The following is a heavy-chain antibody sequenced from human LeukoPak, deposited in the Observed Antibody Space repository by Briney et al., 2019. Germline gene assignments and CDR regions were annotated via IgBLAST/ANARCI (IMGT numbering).Heavy chain of an antibody. CDR2: INPNSGGT. CDR3: ARYPYYDFRSRYYYGMDV. J-gene: IGHJ6*02. V-gene: IGHV1-2*02. D-gene: IGHD3-3*01. Sequence: ASVKVSCKASGCTFTDYYMHWVRQAPGQGLERMGWINPNSGGTNYAQKFQGRVTMTRDTSISTAYLELSRLRSDDTAVYYCARYPYYDFRSRYYYGMDVWGQGTTVTVSS. CDR1: GCTFTDYY.